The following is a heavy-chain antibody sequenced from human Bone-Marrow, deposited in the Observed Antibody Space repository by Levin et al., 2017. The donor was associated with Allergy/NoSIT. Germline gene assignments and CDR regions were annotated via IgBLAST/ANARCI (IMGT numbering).Heavy chain of an antibody. CDR3: ARDLGYSSGWYALRVLAGDSGDYMDV. J-gene: IGHJ6*03. V-gene: IGHV3-7*01. CDR1: GFTFSSYW. CDR2: IKQDGSEK. D-gene: IGHD6-19*01. Sequence: QTGGSLRLSCAASGFTFSSYWMSWVRQAPGKGLEWVANIKQDGSEKYYVDSVKGRFTISRDNAKNSLYLQMNSLRAEDTAVDYCARDLGYSSGWYALRVLAGDSGDYMDVWGKGTTVTVSS.